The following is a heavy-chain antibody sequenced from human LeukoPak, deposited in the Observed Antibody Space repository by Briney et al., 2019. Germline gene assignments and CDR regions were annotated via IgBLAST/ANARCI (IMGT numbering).Heavy chain of an antibody. J-gene: IGHJ4*02. CDR3: AINGGGDSGYGNFDY. D-gene: IGHD5-12*01. CDR2: ISSSGGNT. Sequence: GGSLRLSCAASGFTFSSYGMSWVRQAPGKGLEWVSVISSSGGNTYYADSVKGRFTTSRDNAKNSLYLQMNSLRAEDTALYYCAINGGGDSGYGNFDYWGQGTLVTVSS. V-gene: IGHV3-23*01. CDR1: GFTFSSYG.